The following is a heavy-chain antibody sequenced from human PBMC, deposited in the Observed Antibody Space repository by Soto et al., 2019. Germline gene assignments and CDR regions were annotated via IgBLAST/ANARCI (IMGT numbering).Heavy chain of an antibody. CDR1: GYTFTSYA. CDR3: ARNVGYCSSTSCRVVDP. J-gene: IGHJ5*02. D-gene: IGHD2-2*01. Sequence: ASVKVSCKASGYTFTSYAMHWVRQAPGQRFEWMGWINAGNGNTKYSQKFQGRVTITRDTSASTAYMELSSLRSEDTAVYYCARNVGYCSSTSCRVVDPWGQGTLGTVSS. V-gene: IGHV1-3*01. CDR2: INAGNGNT.